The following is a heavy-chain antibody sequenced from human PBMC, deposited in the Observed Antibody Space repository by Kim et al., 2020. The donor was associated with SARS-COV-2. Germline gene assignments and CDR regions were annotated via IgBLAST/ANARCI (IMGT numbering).Heavy chain of an antibody. Sequence: VGSLRLSCAASRFTFSSYAMHWVRQAPGKGLEWVAVMSYDGSNKYYADSVKGRFTISRDNSKNTLFLQMNSLRTEDTAVYYCARGSCSSTNCYMDWFDPWGQGTLVTVSS. CDR3: ARGSCSSTNCYMDWFDP. V-gene: IGHV3-30*04. J-gene: IGHJ5*02. CDR2: MSYDGSNK. D-gene: IGHD2-2*01. CDR1: RFTFSSYA.